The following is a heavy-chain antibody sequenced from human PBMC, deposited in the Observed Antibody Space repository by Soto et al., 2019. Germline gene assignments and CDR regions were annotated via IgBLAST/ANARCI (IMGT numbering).Heavy chain of an antibody. CDR1: GFTFSRDW. J-gene: IGHJ3*02. Sequence: GSLRLSCAASGFTFSRDWMHWVRQAPGKGLVWVSRIDSDGSSATYADSVKGRFTISRDNAKNTLYLQMNSLRAEDTAVYYCARDSIYSSGPDDAFDIWGQGTMVTVSS. CDR3: ARDSIYSSGPDDAFDI. D-gene: IGHD6-19*01. V-gene: IGHV3-74*01. CDR2: IDSDGSSA.